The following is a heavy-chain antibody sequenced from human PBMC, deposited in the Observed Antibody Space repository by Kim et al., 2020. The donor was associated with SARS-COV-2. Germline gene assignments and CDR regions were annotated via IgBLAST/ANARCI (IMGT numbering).Heavy chain of an antibody. CDR1: GGSISSSY. D-gene: IGHD3-9*01. J-gene: IGHJ5*01. Sequence: SETLSLSCTVSGGSISSSYWSWIRQPPGKGLEWIGYIYYSGSTSYNPSLKSRVTMSVDTSKNQFSLKLSSVTAADTAVYYCARGGMHYDTLTGFQSMWF. V-gene: IGHV4-59*01. CDR2: IYYSGST. CDR3: ARGGMHYDTLTGFQSMWF.